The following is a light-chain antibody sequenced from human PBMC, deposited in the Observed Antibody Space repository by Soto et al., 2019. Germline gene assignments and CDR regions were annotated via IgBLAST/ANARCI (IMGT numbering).Light chain of an antibody. J-gene: IGLJ1*01. V-gene: IGLV2-23*03. CDR3: CSDAGSSTFPYV. CDR1: SSDVGSYNL. CDR2: EGS. Sequence: QSALTQPASVSGSPGQSITISCTGTSSDVGSYNLVSWYQQHPGKAPKLMIYEGSKRPSGVSNRFSGSKSGNTASLTISGLQAEDEADYYCCSDAGSSTFPYVFGTGTKLTVL.